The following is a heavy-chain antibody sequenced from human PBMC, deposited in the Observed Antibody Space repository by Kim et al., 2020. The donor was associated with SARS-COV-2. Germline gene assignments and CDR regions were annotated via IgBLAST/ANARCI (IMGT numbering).Heavy chain of an antibody. Sequence: SETLSLTCTVSGGSISSSSYYWGWIRQPPGKGLEWIGSIYYSGSTYYNPSLKRRVTISVDTSKNQFSLKLRSVTAADTAVYYCARHLPHIVVVVAAMVWFDPWGRGTLVTVSS. CDR1: GGSISSSSYY. J-gene: IGHJ5*02. CDR3: ARHLPHIVVVVAAMVWFDP. CDR2: IYYSGST. V-gene: IGHV4-39*01. D-gene: IGHD2-15*01.